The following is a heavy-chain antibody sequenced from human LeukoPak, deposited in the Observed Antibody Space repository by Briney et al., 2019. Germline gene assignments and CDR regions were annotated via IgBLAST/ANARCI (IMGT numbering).Heavy chain of an antibody. V-gene: IGHV3-7*01. CDR3: ARVRTDILTGYFDY. CDR2: IKQDGREK. CDR1: GFTFSTFW. J-gene: IGHJ4*02. Sequence: GGFLRLSCAASGFTFSTFWMSWLRQAPGKGLEWVAIIKQDGREKYYMDSVKGRFTISRDNAKNSLYLQMNSLRAEDTAVFYCARVRTDILTGYFDYWGQGTLVTVSS. D-gene: IGHD3-9*01.